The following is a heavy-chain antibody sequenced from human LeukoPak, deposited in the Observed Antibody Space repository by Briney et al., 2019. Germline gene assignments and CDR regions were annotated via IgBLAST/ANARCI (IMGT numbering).Heavy chain of an antibody. CDR2: ISGGSSTI. CDR1: GFTFGTFS. CDR3: ARAYGYNYGVDY. D-gene: IGHD5-18*01. Sequence: GGSLRLSCAASGFTFGTFSMNWVRQAPGKGLEWASYISGGSSTIYFADSVKGRFTISRDNAKNSLYLQMNSLRAEDTAVYYCARAYGYNYGVDYWGQGTLVTVSS. J-gene: IGHJ4*02. V-gene: IGHV3-48*01.